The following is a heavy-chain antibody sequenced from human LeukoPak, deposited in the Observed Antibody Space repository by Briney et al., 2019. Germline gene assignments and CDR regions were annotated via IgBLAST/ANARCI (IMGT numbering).Heavy chain of an antibody. CDR3: AKDAARDYDILTGYYANPYGMDV. Sequence: GGSLRLSCAASGFTFSSYGMNWVRQAPGKGLEWVSAISGSGGSTYYADSVKGRFTISRDNSKNTLYLQMNSLRAEDTAVYYCAKDAARDYDILTGYYANPYGMDVWGQGTTVTVSS. V-gene: IGHV3-23*01. CDR1: GFTFSSYG. CDR2: ISGSGGST. J-gene: IGHJ6*02. D-gene: IGHD3-9*01.